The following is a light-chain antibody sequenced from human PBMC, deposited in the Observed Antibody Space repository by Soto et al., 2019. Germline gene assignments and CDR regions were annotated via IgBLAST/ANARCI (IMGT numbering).Light chain of an antibody. J-gene: IGKJ5*01. Sequence: EIVLTQSPGTLSLSPGARATLSCRASQSVSSSYLAWYQQKPGQAPRLLIYGASSRATGIPDRFSGSGSGTDFTLTISRLEPEDFAVYYCQQYGRSPLITFGQGTRLEIK. CDR2: GAS. CDR3: QQYGRSPLIT. CDR1: QSVSSSY. V-gene: IGKV3-20*01.